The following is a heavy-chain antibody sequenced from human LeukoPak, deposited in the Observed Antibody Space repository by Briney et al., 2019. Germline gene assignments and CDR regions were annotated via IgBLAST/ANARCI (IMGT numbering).Heavy chain of an antibody. CDR2: IYYSGST. CDR1: GGSISSNSYY. V-gene: IGHV4-39*01. CDR3: ARHTPPDVAVPRTEIDY. Sequence: SETLSLTCTVSGGSISSNSYYWGWIRQPPGKGLEWIGSIYYSGSTYYNPSLKSRVTISVDTSKNQFSLKVNSVTAADTAVYFCARHTPPDVAVPRTEIDYWGQGTLVTVSS. D-gene: IGHD6-19*01. J-gene: IGHJ4*02.